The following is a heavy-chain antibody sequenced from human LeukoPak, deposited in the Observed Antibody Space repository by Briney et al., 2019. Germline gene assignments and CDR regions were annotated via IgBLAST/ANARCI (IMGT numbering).Heavy chain of an antibody. V-gene: IGHV4-4*07. Sequence: SETLSLTCTVSGGSISSYYWSWIRQPAGKGLEWIGRIYTSGSTNYNPSLKSRVTMSVDTSKNQFSLKLSSVTAADTAVYYCARGIPSSLPTAFDIWGQGTLVTVSS. D-gene: IGHD3-9*01. CDR3: ARGIPSSLPTAFDI. J-gene: IGHJ4*02. CDR2: IYTSGST. CDR1: GGSISSYY.